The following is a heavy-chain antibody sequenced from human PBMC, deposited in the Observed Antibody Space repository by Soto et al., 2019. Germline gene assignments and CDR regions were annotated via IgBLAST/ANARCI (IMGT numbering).Heavy chain of an antibody. CDR2: MNPNSGNT. CDR1: GYTFTSYD. D-gene: IGHD3-9*01. J-gene: IGHJ3*02. Sequence: GASVKVSCKASGYTFTSYDINWARQATGQGLEWMGWMNPNSGNTGYAQKFQGRVTMTRNTSISTAYMELSSLRSEDTAVYYCARGGPPYYILSGYYMPRAFYIWGQGTMVTVSS. V-gene: IGHV1-8*01. CDR3: ARGGPPYYILSGYYMPRAFYI.